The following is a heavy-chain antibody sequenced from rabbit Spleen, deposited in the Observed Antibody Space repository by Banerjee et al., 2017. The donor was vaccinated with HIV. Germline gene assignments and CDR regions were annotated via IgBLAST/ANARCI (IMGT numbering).Heavy chain of an antibody. Sequence: QEQLMESGGGLVQPGGSLKLSCKASGFDFSTYGVSWVRQAPGKGLEWIGCINTATAKGVYATWAKGRFTISRTSSITVTLQMTSLTAADTATYFCARTGSSWSLNLWGQGTLVTVS. V-gene: IGHV1S39*01. CDR1: GFDFSTYG. CDR3: ARTGSSWSLNL. CDR2: INTATAKG. J-gene: IGHJ6*01. D-gene: IGHD8-1*01.